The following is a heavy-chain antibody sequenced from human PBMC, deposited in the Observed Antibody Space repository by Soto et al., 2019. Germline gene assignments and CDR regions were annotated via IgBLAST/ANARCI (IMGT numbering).Heavy chain of an antibody. D-gene: IGHD5-18*01. CDR2: IYYNGNT. Sequence: VQLVESGGGLIQPGGSLRLSCAASGFTVTNNHMTWVRQAPGRGPEWVSTIYYNGNTFYADSVKGRFTISRDNSKNMVYLQMNSLRAEDTALYYCATGGDTTKDGYWGQGTLVTVSS. CDR1: GFTVTNNH. CDR3: ATGGDTTKDGY. V-gene: IGHV3-53*01. J-gene: IGHJ4*02.